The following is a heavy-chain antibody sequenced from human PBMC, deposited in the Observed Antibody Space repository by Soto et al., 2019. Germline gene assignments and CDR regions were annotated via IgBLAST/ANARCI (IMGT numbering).Heavy chain of an antibody. Sequence: GESLRISCQGSGYSFTSYLISWVRQMPGKGLEWMGRIDPSDSYTNYSPSFQGHVTISADKSISTAYLQWSSLKASDTAMYYCARQIGLSYYYGMDVWGQGTTVTVSS. D-gene: IGHD2-15*01. CDR1: GYSFTSYL. CDR2: IDPSDSYT. V-gene: IGHV5-10-1*01. J-gene: IGHJ6*02. CDR3: ARQIGLSYYYGMDV.